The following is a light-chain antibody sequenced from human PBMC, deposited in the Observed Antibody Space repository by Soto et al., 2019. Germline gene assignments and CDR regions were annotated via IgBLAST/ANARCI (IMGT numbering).Light chain of an antibody. CDR1: QSVGTN. V-gene: IGKV3-15*01. J-gene: IGKJ4*01. CDR3: QQYRDWAPIT. Sequence: EIVMTQSPAALSLSPGERATLSCRASQSVGTNLAWYQQKPGQAPRPLIYSASARATDVPARFSGSGSGTEFTLTISSQQSEDFAVYYCQQYRDWAPITFGGGTKVEIK. CDR2: SAS.